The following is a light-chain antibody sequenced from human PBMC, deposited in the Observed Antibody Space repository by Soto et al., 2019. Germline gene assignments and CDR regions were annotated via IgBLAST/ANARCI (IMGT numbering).Light chain of an antibody. CDR1: QGISTF. V-gene: IGKV1-16*01. CDR2: AAS. CDR3: QHYVGYPHI. J-gene: IGKJ5*01. Sequence: DIQMTQSPSSLSASVGDRVTITCRASQGISTFLAWFQQKPGKAPKTLIYAASSLHSGVPSRFSGSGSGTVFTLTISCLQPEDFATYYCQHYVGYPHIFGQGTRLEI.